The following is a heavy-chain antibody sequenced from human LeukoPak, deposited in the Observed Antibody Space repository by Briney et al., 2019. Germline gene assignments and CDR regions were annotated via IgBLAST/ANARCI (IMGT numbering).Heavy chain of an antibody. CDR1: GYTFTGYY. CDR3: ARDLAGAAAGIIPLFDY. Sequence: ASVKVSCKASGYTFTGYYMHWVRQAPGQGLEWMGWINPNSGGTNSAQRFQGRVTMTRDTSISTAYMELRSLRSDDTAVYYCARDLAGAAAGIIPLFDYWGQGTLVTVSS. CDR2: INPNSGGT. D-gene: IGHD6-13*01. V-gene: IGHV1-2*02. J-gene: IGHJ4*02.